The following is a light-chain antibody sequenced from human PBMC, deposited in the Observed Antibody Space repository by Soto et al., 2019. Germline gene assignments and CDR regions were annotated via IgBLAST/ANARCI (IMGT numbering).Light chain of an antibody. J-gene: IGKJ4*01. CDR1: QSVTNS. CDR2: DAS. V-gene: IGKV3-11*01. CDR3: KQHLSWPLA. Sequence: PGERATLSCRASQSVTNSLAWYQQKPGQAPRLLVYDASNRATGIPTRFSGSGSGTDFTLTISNLEPEDFAVDYCKQHLSWPLASGGGTKVAIK.